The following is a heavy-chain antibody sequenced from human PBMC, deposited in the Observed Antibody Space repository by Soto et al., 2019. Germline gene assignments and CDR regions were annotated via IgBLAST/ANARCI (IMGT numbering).Heavy chain of an antibody. Sequence: GASVTVCCKDSVYTFTSYGISWVRPATGQGLEWMGWISAYNGNTNYAQKLQGRVTMTTDTSTSTAYMELRSLRSDDTAVYYCARDSYNYSSAYDFWSGYSPAGDYWGQGTLVTVSS. CDR2: ISAYNGNT. V-gene: IGHV1-18*01. CDR3: ARDSYNYSSAYDFWSGYSPAGDY. J-gene: IGHJ4*02. D-gene: IGHD3-3*01. CDR1: VYTFTSYG.